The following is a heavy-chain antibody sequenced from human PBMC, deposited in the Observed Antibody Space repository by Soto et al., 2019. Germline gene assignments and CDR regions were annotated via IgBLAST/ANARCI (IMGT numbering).Heavy chain of an antibody. Sequence: PSETLSLTCTVSGGSISSYYWSWIRQPPGKGLEWIGYIYYSGSTNYNPSLKSRVTISVDTSKNQFSLKLSSVTAADTAVYYCARSSIRITMVPYYFDYWGQGTLVTVSS. V-gene: IGHV4-59*08. J-gene: IGHJ4*02. CDR1: GGSISSYY. D-gene: IGHD3-10*01. CDR2: IYYSGST. CDR3: ARSSIRITMVPYYFDY.